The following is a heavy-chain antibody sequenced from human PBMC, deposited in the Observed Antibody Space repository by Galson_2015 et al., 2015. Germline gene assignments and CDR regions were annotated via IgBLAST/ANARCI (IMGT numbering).Heavy chain of an antibody. CDR3: ARTDVRGASTRAFDP. D-gene: IGHD3-10*01. Sequence: LRLSCAASGFTFSSYAMHWVRQAPGKGLEWIGYIYYSGSAYYNPSLESRLTMSVDTSKNQFSLNLNSVTAADTAVYYCARTDVRGASTRAFDPWGPGTLVTVSS. CDR2: IYYSGSA. CDR1: GFTFSSYAMH. V-gene: IGHV4-30-4*01. J-gene: IGHJ5*02.